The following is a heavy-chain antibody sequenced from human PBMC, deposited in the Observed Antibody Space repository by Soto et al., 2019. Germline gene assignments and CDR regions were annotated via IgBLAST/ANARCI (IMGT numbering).Heavy chain of an antibody. CDR2: IDPADSST. CDR1: GYIFTTYW. J-gene: IGHJ6*02. Sequence: GESLKISCQGSGYIFTTYWISCFLQMPVKGLEWMGKIDPADSSTNYSPSFQGHITISVDRSINTAHLQFSSLKAADTAVYYCARLEKWYYNYYGLDVWGQGTMVTVSS. D-gene: IGHD1-26*01. CDR3: ARLEKWYYNYYGLDV. V-gene: IGHV5-10-1*01.